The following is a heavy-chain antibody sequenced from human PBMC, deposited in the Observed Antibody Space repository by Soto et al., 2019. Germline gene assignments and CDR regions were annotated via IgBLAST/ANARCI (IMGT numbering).Heavy chain of an antibody. J-gene: IGHJ4*02. CDR2: INHSGIT. Sequence: PSETLSLTCAVYGGSFSGYYWSWIRQPPGKGLEWIGEINHSGITNYNPSLKSRVTISVDTSKNQLSLKLSSVTAADTAVYYCARVLEWELLTPYFDYWGQGTLVTVSS. CDR1: GGSFSGYY. D-gene: IGHD1-26*01. V-gene: IGHV4-34*01. CDR3: ARVLEWELLTPYFDY.